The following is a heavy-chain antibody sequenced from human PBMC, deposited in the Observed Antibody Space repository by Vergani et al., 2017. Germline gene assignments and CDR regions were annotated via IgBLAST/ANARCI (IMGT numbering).Heavy chain of an antibody. D-gene: IGHD3-22*01. V-gene: IGHV5-51*01. CDR2: IYPGDSDT. CDR1: GYSFTSYW. Sequence: EVQLVQSGAEVKKPGESLRISCKGSGYSFTSYWISWVRQMPGKGLEWMGIIYPGDSDTRYSPSFQGQVTISADKSISTAYLQWSSLKASDTAMYYCARRGYYDSSGYSVPFDYWGQGTLVTVSS. J-gene: IGHJ4*02. CDR3: ARRGYYDSSGYSVPFDY.